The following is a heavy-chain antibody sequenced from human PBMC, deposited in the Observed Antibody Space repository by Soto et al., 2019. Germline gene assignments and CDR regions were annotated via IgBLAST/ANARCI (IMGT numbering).Heavy chain of an antibody. CDR3: ARGKPSNAGVLAGWFDP. Sequence: QAQLVQSGAEVKKPGASVNISCKASGYTFTDFYIHWVRQAPGQGLEWMGIINPSGGNTIYATKSQGRVTRTRDTSTSTVYMELSSLRSEDTAVYYCARGKPSNAGVLAGWFDPWGQGTLVTVSS. D-gene: IGHD3-3*01. CDR2: INPSGGNT. J-gene: IGHJ5*02. CDR1: GYTFTDFY. V-gene: IGHV1-46*01.